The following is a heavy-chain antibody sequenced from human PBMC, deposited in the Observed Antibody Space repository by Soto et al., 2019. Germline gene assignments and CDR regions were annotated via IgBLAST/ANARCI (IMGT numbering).Heavy chain of an antibody. J-gene: IGHJ6*02. D-gene: IGHD3-10*01. CDR2: IKSKTDGGTT. V-gene: IGHV3-15*01. CDR3: AKEGSSEVRALHYYGMDV. Sequence: EVQLVESGGGLVKPGGSLRLSCAASGFTFSNAWMSWVRQAPGKGLEWVGRIKSKTDGGTTDYAAPVKGRFTISRDDSKNTLYLQMNSLKTEDTAVYYCAKEGSSEVRALHYYGMDVWGQGTTVTVSS. CDR1: GFTFSNAW.